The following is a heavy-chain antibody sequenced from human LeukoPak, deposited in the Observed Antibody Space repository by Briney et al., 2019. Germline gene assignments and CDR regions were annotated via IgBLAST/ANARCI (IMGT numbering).Heavy chain of an antibody. D-gene: IGHD3-10*01. CDR2: IYYSGST. CDR3: ARATWFGESDAFDI. CDR1: GGSISSYY. J-gene: IGHJ3*02. V-gene: IGHV4-59*01. Sequence: SETLSLTCTVSGGSISSYYWSWIRQPPGKGLEWIGYIYYSGSTNYNPSLKSRVTISVDTSKNQLSLKLSSVTAADTAVYYCARATWFGESDAFDIWGQGTMVAVSS.